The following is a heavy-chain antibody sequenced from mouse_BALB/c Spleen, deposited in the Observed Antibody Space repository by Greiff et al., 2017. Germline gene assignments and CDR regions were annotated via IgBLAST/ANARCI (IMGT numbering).Heavy chain of an antibody. Sequence: QVQLKQSGAELVKPGASVKLSCKASGYTFTSYYMYWVKQRPGQGLEWIGEINPSNGGTNFNEKFKSKATLTVDKSSSTAYMQLSSLTSEDSAVYYCTRRLLRPFDYWGQGTTLTVSS. V-gene: IGHV1S81*02. J-gene: IGHJ2*01. D-gene: IGHD1-2*01. CDR1: GYTFTSYY. CDR3: TRRLLRPFDY. CDR2: INPSNGGT.